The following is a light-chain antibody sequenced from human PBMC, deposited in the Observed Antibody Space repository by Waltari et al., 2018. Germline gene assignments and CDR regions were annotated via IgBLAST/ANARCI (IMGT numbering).Light chain of an antibody. J-gene: IGKJ3*01. Sequence: EIVLTQSPATLSLSPGERATLSCRASQSVSSYLAWYQQKPGQAPRLLMYDAFNRATGIPARFSGSGSGTDFTLTISSLEPEDFAVYYCQQRSTWPPTFGPGTKVDIK. V-gene: IGKV3-11*01. CDR3: QQRSTWPPT. CDR2: DAF. CDR1: QSVSSY.